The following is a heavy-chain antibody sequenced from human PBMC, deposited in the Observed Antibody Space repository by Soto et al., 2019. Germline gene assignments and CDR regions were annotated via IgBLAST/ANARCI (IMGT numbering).Heavy chain of an antibody. CDR3: ARDKVPYYGDYAVSGHRWFDP. V-gene: IGHV3-33*01. CDR1: GFTFSSYG. J-gene: IGHJ5*02. Sequence: QVQLVESGGGVVQPGRSLRLSCAASGFTFSSYGMHWVRQAPGKGLEWVAVIWYDGSNKYYADSVKGRFTISRDNSKNXLXLXXNSLRAEDTAVYYCARDKVPYYGDYAVSGHRWFDPWGQGTLVTVSS. CDR2: IWYDGSNK. D-gene: IGHD4-17*01.